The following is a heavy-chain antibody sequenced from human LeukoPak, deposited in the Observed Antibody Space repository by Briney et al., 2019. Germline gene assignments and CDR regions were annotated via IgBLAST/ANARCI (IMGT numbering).Heavy chain of an antibody. CDR3: ARGGAAALNWFDP. V-gene: IGHV4-4*07. Sequence: SETLSLTCTVSGGSISSYYWSWIRQPAGQGLEWIGHISTSGSTNYNPSLKSRITMSVDTSKNQFSLKLSSVTAADTAVYYCARGGAAALNWFDPWGQGTLVTVSS. D-gene: IGHD6-13*01. CDR2: ISTSGST. J-gene: IGHJ5*02. CDR1: GGSISSYY.